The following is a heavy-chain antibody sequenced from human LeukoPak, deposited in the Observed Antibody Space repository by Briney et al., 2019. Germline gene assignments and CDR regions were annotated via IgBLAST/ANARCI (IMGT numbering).Heavy chain of an antibody. CDR2: ISSSSSTI. Sequence: GGSLRLSCAASGFTFSSYSMTWVRQAPGKGLEWVSYISSSSSTIYYADSVKGRFTISRDNAKNSLYLQMNSLRAEDTAVYYCARETQLPYYYDSSGFPWGQGTLVTVSS. D-gene: IGHD3-22*01. CDR1: GFTFSSYS. J-gene: IGHJ4*02. CDR3: ARETQLPYYYDSSGFP. V-gene: IGHV3-48*01.